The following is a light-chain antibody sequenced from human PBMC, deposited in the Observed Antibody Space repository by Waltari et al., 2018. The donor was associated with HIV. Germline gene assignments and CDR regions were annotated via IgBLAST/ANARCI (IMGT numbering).Light chain of an antibody. CDR1: SSDVGGYNH. CDR3: CSYAGSSTVV. V-gene: IGLV2-23*02. CDR2: DVS. Sequence: QSALTQPASVSGSPGQSITISCTGTSSDVGGYNHVSWYQQHPGKAPKLMLYDVSKRPSGVSNRFSGSKSGNTASLTISGLQAEDEADYYCCSYAGSSTVVFGGGTKLTVL. J-gene: IGLJ2*01.